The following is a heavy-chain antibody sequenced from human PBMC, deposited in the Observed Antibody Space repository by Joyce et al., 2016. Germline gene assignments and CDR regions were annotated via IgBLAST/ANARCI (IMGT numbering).Heavy chain of an antibody. CDR1: EFSFSSYS. CDR3: ARDQSGSYDLWYFDL. CDR2: VSRCSSYT. D-gene: IGHD1-26*01. Sequence: EVQLVDSGGGLVKPGGSLRLSCKASEFSFSSYSMNWVRQDGGRGLELVSSVSRCSSYTFYAASVRCRITSFRDNAKDTLDLQMNSLRVEDTAVYYCARDQSGSYDLWYFDLWCRGTLVTVFS. J-gene: IGHJ2*01. V-gene: IGHV3-21*01.